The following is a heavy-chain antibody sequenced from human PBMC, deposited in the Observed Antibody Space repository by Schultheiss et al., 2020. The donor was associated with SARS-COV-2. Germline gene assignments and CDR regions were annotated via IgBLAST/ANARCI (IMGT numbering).Heavy chain of an antibody. V-gene: IGHV4-34*01. J-gene: IGHJ3*02. D-gene: IGHD2-2*01. CDR1: GGSFSGYY. Sequence: SETLSLTCAVYGGSFSGYYWSWIRQPPGKGLEWIGEINHSGSTNYNPSLKSRVTISVDTSKNQFSLKLSSVTAADTAVYYCARATVRYCSSTSCSLDPFDIWGQGTMVTVSS. CDR3: ARATVRYCSSTSCSLDPFDI. CDR2: INHSGST.